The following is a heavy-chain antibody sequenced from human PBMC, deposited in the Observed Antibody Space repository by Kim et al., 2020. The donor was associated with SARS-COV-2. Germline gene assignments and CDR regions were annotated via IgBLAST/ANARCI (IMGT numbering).Heavy chain of an antibody. Sequence: SETLSLTCTVSGGSISSSSYYWGWIRQPPGKGLEWIGSIYYSGSTYYNPSLKSRVTISVDTSKNQFSLKLSSVTAADTAVYYCARHAKSITIFGVVIGPSFDYWGQGTLVTVSS. J-gene: IGHJ4*02. CDR1: GGSISSSSYY. V-gene: IGHV4-39*01. D-gene: IGHD3-3*01. CDR2: IYYSGST. CDR3: ARHAKSITIFGVVIGPSFDY.